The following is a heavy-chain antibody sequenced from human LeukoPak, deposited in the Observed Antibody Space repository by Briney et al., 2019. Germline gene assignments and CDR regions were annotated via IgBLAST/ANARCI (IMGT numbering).Heavy chain of an antibody. CDR2: ISGSGGST. D-gene: IGHD3-10*01. J-gene: IGHJ5*02. CDR1: GFTFSSYA. CDR3: AKQELLWFGELMWFDP. V-gene: IGHV3-23*01. Sequence: GGSLRLSCAASGFTFSSYAMSWVRQAPGKGREGVSAISGSGGSTYYADSVKGRFTISRDNSKNTLYLQMNSLRAEDTAVYYCAKQELLWFGELMWFDPWGQGTLVTVSS.